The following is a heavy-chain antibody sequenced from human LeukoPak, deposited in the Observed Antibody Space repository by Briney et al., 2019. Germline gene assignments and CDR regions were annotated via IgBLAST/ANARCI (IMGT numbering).Heavy chain of an antibody. D-gene: IGHD2-15*01. J-gene: IGHJ3*02. CDR2: IWYDGSNK. V-gene: IGHV3-33*01. Sequence: PGRSLRLSCAASGFTFSSYGMHWVRQAPGKGLEWVAVIWYDGSNKYYADSVKGRFTISRDNSKNTQYPQMNSLRAEDTAVYYCARDHRIVGYCSGGSCYSGAFDIWGQGTMVTVSS. CDR1: GFTFSSYG. CDR3: ARDHRIVGYCSGGSCYSGAFDI.